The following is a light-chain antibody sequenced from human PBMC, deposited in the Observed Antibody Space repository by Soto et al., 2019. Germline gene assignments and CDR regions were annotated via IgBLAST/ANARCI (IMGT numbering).Light chain of an antibody. CDR1: SSNIESNT. CDR2: NNS. V-gene: IGLV1-44*01. Sequence: QSVLTQPPSASGTPGQRVTISCSGSSSNIESNTVNWYRQLPGTAPKLLIYNNSQRPSGVPDRFSGSKSGTSASLAISGLQSEDEADYYCAAWDDSLNGVVFGGGTKVTVL. CDR3: AAWDDSLNGVV. J-gene: IGLJ2*01.